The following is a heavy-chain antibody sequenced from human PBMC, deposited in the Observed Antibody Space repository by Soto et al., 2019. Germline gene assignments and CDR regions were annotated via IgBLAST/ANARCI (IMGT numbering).Heavy chain of an antibody. CDR1: GFTFSSFG. CDR3: AKELREMATIRPDY. Sequence: QVQLVESGGGVVQPGGSLRLSCAASGFTFSSFGIHWVRQAPGKGLEWVAVISYDGIDKNYGDSVKGRFTISRENSKNMGDLQMNSLRAEDTAVYYGAKELREMATIRPDYWGQGILVTVSS. V-gene: IGHV3-30*18. J-gene: IGHJ4*02. CDR2: ISYDGIDK. D-gene: IGHD5-12*01.